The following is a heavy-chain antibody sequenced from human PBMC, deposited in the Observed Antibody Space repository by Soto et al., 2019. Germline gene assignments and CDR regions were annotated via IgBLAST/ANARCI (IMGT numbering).Heavy chain of an antibody. Sequence: PSETLSLTCTVSGGSISSYYWSWIRQPPGKGLEWIGYIYYSGSTNYNPSLKSRVTISVDTSKNQFSLKLSPVTAADTAVYYCARTVSGRETYYDFWSGYYTQGDYYMDVWGKGTTVTVSS. CDR1: GGSISSYY. CDR2: IYYSGST. D-gene: IGHD3-3*01. V-gene: IGHV4-59*08. CDR3: ARTVSGRETYYDFWSGYYTQGDYYMDV. J-gene: IGHJ6*03.